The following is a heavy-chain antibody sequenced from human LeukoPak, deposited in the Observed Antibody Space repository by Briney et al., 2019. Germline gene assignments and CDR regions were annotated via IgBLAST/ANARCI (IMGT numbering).Heavy chain of an antibody. CDR2: ISSSSSTI. J-gene: IGHJ4*02. D-gene: IGHD5-12*01. V-gene: IGHV3-48*04. CDR3: ARESGYDFD. Sequence: GGSLRLSCAASGFTFSSFSMNWVRQAPGKGLEWVSHISSSSSTIYYADSVKGRFTISRVNPKNSLYLQMNSLRAEDAAVYYCARESGYDFDWGQGTLVTVSS. CDR1: GFTFSSFS.